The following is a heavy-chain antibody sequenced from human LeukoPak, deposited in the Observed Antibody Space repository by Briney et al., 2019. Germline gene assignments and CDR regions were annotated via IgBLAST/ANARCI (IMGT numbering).Heavy chain of an antibody. CDR3: ARGTGYYDFWSGYLLYFVY. D-gene: IGHD3-3*01. Sequence: ASVKVSCKASGYTFTSYDINWVRQATGQGLEWMGWMNPNSGNTGYAQKFQGRVTMTRNTSISTAYMELSSLRSEDTAVYYCARGTGYYDFWSGYLLYFVYWGQGTLVTVSS. CDR1: GYTFTSYD. CDR2: MNPNSGNT. J-gene: IGHJ4*02. V-gene: IGHV1-8*01.